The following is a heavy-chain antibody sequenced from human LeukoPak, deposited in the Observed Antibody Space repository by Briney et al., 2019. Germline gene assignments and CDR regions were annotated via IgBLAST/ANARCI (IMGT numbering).Heavy chain of an antibody. D-gene: IGHD6-25*01. CDR3: ARPPSFSDYHDAFDI. CDR1: GFTFSSYW. Sequence: GGSLRLSCAASGFTFSSYWMSWVRQAPGKGLEWVANIKQDGSEKYYVDSVKGRFTISRDNSKNTLYLQMNSLRAEDTAVYYCARPPSFSDYHDAFDIWGQGTMVTVSS. J-gene: IGHJ3*02. V-gene: IGHV3-7*01. CDR2: IKQDGSEK.